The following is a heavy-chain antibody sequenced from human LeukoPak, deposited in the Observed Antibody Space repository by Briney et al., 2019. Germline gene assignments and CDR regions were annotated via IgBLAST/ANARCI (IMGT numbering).Heavy chain of an antibody. Sequence: GGSLRLSCAASGFTFSSYSMNWVRQAPGKGLEWVSSISSSSSYIYYADSVKGRFTISRDNAKNSLYLQMNSLRAEDTAVYYCARDPNEFGELESDAFGIWGQGTMVTVSS. D-gene: IGHD3-10*01. J-gene: IGHJ3*02. CDR1: GFTFSSYS. CDR3: ARDPNEFGELESDAFGI. V-gene: IGHV3-21*01. CDR2: ISSSSSYI.